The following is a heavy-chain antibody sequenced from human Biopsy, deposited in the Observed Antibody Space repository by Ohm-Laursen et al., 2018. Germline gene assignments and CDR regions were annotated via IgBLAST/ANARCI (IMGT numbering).Heavy chain of an antibody. CDR2: IIAPSGTT. J-gene: IGHJ6*02. CDR3: ARTGTYYHDSSLYYFYGLDL. Sequence: SVKVSCKASGAIFSNYAITWVRQAPGQGLEWLGVIIAPSGTTNNAQRFQGRLSITADESATSVYMELSSLTSEDTAVYYCARTGTYYHDSSLYYFYGLDLWGQGSTVTVFS. CDR1: GAIFSNYA. D-gene: IGHD3-22*01. V-gene: IGHV1-69*13.